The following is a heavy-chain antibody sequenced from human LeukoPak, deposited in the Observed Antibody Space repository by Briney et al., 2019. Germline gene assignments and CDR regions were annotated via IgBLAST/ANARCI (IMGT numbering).Heavy chain of an antibody. CDR1: GYTFTTYA. Sequence: ASVKVSCKPSGYTFTTYAISWVRQAPGQGLEWMGWISVDSGNTNYAQKFQGRVTMSRDTAISTAYMELNSLGYEDTAVYYCAYLALTTGDSWGQGTLVTVSS. V-gene: IGHV1-18*01. CDR3: AYLALTTGDS. D-gene: IGHD1-1*01. CDR2: ISVDSGNT. J-gene: IGHJ5*01.